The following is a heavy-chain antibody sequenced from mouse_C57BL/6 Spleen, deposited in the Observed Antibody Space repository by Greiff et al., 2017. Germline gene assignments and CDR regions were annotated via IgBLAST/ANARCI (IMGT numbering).Heavy chain of an antibody. J-gene: IGHJ4*01. V-gene: IGHV1-82*01. CDR1: GYSFSSSW. D-gene: IGHD2-5*01. CDR3: ARPAYYSKYGYYYAMDY. Sequence: QVQLQQSGPELVKPGASVKISCKASGYSFSSSWMNWVKQRPGKGLEWIGRISPGDGDTNYNGKFKGKATLTADKTSSTAYMQLSSLTSEDSAVYFCARPAYYSKYGYYYAMDYWGQGTSVTVSS. CDR2: ISPGDGDT.